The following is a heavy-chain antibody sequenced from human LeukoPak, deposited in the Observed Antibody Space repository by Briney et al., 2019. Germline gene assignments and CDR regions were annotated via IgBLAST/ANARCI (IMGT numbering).Heavy chain of an antibody. CDR3: AKDLKRWQQLRWFDP. J-gene: IGHJ5*02. CDR2: ISGSGGST. Sequence: PGGSLRLSCAASGFTFSSYAMSWVRQAPGKGLEWVSAISGSGGSTYYADSVKGRFTISRDNSKNTLYLQMNSMRAKDTAVYYCAKDLKRWQQLRWFDPWGQGTLVTVSS. CDR1: GFTFSSYA. V-gene: IGHV3-23*01. D-gene: IGHD6-13*01.